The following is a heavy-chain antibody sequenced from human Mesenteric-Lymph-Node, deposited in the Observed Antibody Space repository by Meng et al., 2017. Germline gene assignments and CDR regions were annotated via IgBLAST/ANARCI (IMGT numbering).Heavy chain of an antibody. V-gene: IGHV4-34*01. CDR2: VSHGGTT. D-gene: IGHD6-19*01. Sequence: QVQLQQWGAGLLKPSEPLSLTCAVYGGSFSNYYWNWIRQSPGKGLEWIGEVSHGGTTNYNPSLKSRVSISVDTSSNQFSLELTSVTAADTAVYYCATLGPGWSGFDFWGQGTLVTVSS. J-gene: IGHJ4*02. CDR1: GGSFSNYY. CDR3: ATLGPGWSGFDF.